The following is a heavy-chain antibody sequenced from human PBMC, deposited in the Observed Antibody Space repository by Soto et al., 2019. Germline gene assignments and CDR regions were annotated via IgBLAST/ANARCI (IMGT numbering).Heavy chain of an antibody. CDR2: IYHSGST. J-gene: IGHJ5*02. CDR1: GGSISSGGYS. V-gene: IGHV4-30-2*01. Sequence: SETLSLTCAVSGGSISSGGYSWSWIRQPPGKGLEWIGYIYHSGSTYYNPSLKSRVTISVDRSKNQFSLKPSSVTAADTAVYYCARQASGYYYGWFDPWGQGTLVTVSS. D-gene: IGHD3-22*01. CDR3: ARQASGYYYGWFDP.